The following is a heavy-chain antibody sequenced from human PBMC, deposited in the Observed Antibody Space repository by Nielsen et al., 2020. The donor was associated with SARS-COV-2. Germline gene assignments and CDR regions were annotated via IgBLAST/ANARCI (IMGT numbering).Heavy chain of an antibody. Sequence: ASVKVSCKASGYTSTNFHIHWVRQAPGESLEWMGWIQVGSGNTKYSPKFQGRVTMTRDTSTSTVYMEMSSLRSEDTGFYYCARDLGGYTYGYWFDSWGQGTLVTVSS. CDR1: GYTSTNFH. V-gene: IGHV1-3*01. J-gene: IGHJ5*01. CDR3: ARDLGGYTYGYWFDS. CDR2: IQVGSGNT. D-gene: IGHD5-18*01.